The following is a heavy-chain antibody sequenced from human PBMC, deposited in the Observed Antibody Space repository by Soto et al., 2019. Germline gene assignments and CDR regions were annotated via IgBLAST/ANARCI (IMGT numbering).Heavy chain of an antibody. CDR2: INAGNGNT. Sequence: GASVKVSCKASGYTFTSYAMHWVRQAPGQRLEWMGWINAGNGNTKYSQKFQGRVTITRDTSASTAYMELNSLRAEDTAVYYCARDFEESSGYWGLYYYGMDVWGQGTTVTVSS. V-gene: IGHV1-3*01. J-gene: IGHJ6*02. CDR1: GYTFTSYA. D-gene: IGHD3-22*01. CDR3: ARDFEESSGYWGLYYYGMDV.